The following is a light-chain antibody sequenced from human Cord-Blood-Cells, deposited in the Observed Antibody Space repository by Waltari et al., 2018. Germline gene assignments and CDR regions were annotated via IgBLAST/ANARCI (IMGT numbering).Light chain of an antibody. CDR1: QEISNY. J-gene: IGKJ4*01. CDR2: DAS. Sequence: DIQMTQSPSSLSASVGDRVTITCQASQEISNYLNWYQQKPGTAPKLLIYDASNLETGVPSRFSGSGSGTDFTFTISSLQPEDIATYYCQQYDNLPALTFGGGTKVEIK. V-gene: IGKV1-33*01. CDR3: QQYDNLPALT.